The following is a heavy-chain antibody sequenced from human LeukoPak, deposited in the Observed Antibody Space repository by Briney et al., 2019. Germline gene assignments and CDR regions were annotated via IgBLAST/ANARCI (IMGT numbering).Heavy chain of an antibody. CDR2: IYYSGSS. CDR3: ARGLDTYYFDY. CDR1: GGSISTYY. V-gene: IGHV4-59*01. Sequence: PSETLSLTCTVSGGSISTYYWSWIRQPPGKGLEWIGYIYYSGSSNYNPSLKSRVTISVDTSKNQFSLKLGSVTAADTAVYYCARGLDTYYFDYWGQGTLVTVSS. J-gene: IGHJ4*02. D-gene: IGHD3/OR15-3a*01.